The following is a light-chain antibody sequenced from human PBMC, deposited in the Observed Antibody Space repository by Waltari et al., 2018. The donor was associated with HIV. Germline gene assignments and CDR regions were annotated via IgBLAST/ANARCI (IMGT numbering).Light chain of an antibody. J-gene: IGKJ1*01. Sequence: EIVLTQSPGTLSLSPGERATLSCRASQSIINNYLAWFQQKPGQAPILRIYAASSRATGTPYSFSGSGSGTAVTPTISRLEPEDFAVYYCQQYSSSQWTFGQGTKVEIK. CDR3: QQYSSSQWT. CDR1: QSIINNY. CDR2: AAS. V-gene: IGKV3-20*01.